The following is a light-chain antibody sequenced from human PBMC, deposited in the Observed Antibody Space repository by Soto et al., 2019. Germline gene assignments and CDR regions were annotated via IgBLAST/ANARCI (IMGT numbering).Light chain of an antibody. J-gene: IGLJ1*01. CDR3: SSYTSSSTYV. V-gene: IGLV2-14*03. Sequence: QSALTQPASLSGSPGQSIAISCTGNSNDVGAYNYVSWYQQHPGKAPKLMIFDVTNRPSGVSDRFSGSKSGNTASLTISGLQAEDEADYYCSSYTSSSTYVFGTGNKVTVL. CDR2: DVT. CDR1: SNDVGAYNY.